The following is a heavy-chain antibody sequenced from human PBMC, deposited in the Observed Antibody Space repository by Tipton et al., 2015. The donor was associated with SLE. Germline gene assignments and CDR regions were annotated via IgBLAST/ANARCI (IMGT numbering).Heavy chain of an antibody. V-gene: IGHV4-31*11. J-gene: IGHJ4*02. CDR1: GGSISSGGYY. Sequence: TLSLTCAVSGGSISSGGYYWSWIRQHPGKGLEWIGYIYYSGSTYYNPSLKSRVTISVDTSKNQFSLKLSSVTAADTAVYYCARGLWGGSYRQYYFDYWGQGTLVTVSS. CDR3: ARGLWGGSYRQYYFDY. D-gene: IGHD3-16*02. CDR2: IYYSGST.